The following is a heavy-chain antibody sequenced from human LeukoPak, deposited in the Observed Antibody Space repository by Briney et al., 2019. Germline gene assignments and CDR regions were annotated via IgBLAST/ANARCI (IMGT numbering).Heavy chain of an antibody. D-gene: IGHD1-1*01. CDR3: ARDFKEHHLERTPNH. CDR1: GYTFTSYG. CDR2: ISAYNGNT. J-gene: IGHJ5*02. Sequence: ASVKVSCKASGYTFTSYGISWVRQAPGQGLEWMGWISAYNGNTNYAQKLQGRVTMTTDTSTSTAYMELRSLRSDDTAVYFCARDFKEHHLERTPNHWGQGALVTVSS. V-gene: IGHV1-18*01.